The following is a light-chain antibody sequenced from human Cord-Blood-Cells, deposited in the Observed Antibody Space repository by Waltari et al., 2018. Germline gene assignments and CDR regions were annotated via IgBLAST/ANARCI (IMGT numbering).Light chain of an antibody. J-gene: IGLJ1*01. Sequence: QSALTQPASVSGSPGQSITISCTGTSSDVGGSNYVSWYQQHPGKAPKLMIFDVRNRPSGVSNRFSGSESGNTASLTISGLQAEDEADYYCSSYTSSSTLYVFGTGTKVTVL. CDR3: SSYTSSSTLYV. V-gene: IGLV2-14*01. CDR1: SSDVGGSNY. CDR2: DVR.